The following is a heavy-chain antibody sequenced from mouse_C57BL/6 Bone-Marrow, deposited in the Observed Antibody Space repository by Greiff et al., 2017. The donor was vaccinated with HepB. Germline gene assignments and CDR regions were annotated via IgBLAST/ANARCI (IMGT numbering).Heavy chain of an antibody. CDR1: GYTFTSYG. D-gene: IGHD4-1*01. CDR2: IYIGNGYT. V-gene: IGHV1-58*01. J-gene: IGHJ3*01. CDR3: ARRDVTGTMFAY. Sequence: EVQLQQSGAELVRPGSSVKMSCKTSGYTFTSYGINWVKQRPGQGLEWIGYIYIGNGYTEYKEKFKGKATLTSDTSSSTAYMQLSSLTSEDAAIYFCARRDVTGTMFAYWGQGTLVTVSA.